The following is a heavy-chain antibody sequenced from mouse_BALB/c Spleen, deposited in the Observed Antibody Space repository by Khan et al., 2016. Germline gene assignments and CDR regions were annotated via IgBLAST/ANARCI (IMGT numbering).Heavy chain of an antibody. CDR3: ASPLRRRKAWFAY. CDR1: GFSLANYG. V-gene: IGHV2-9*02. J-gene: IGHJ3*01. D-gene: IGHD2-12*01. Sequence: QVQLKESGPGLVAPSQSLSITCTVSGFSLANYGVHWVRQPPGKGLEWLGVIWAGGSTNYNSALMSRLSISKDNSKSQVFLKMNSLQTDDTAMYXCASPLRRRKAWFAYWGQGTLVTVS. CDR2: IWAGGST.